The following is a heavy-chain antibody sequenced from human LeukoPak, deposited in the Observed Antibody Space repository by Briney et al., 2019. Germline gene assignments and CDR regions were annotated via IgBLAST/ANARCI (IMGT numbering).Heavy chain of an antibody. Sequence: GGSLRLSCAASGFTFSDYSMNWVRQAPGKGLEWISYIGIDRGHTTYADSVKGRFTISGDKAEHSLYLQMNSLRVEHTAVYYCARDYKYAFDNWGQGTLVTVPS. CDR2: IGIDRGHT. CDR1: GFTFSDYS. V-gene: IGHV3-21*05. CDR3: ARDYKYAFDN. J-gene: IGHJ4*02. D-gene: IGHD5-24*01.